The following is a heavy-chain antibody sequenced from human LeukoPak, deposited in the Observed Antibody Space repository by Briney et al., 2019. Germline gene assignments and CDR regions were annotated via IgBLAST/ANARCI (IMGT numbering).Heavy chain of an antibody. CDR3: ATPLLSRGPNPKNDY. V-gene: IGHV3-23*01. CDR1: GFTFSSYA. D-gene: IGHD2/OR15-2a*01. Sequence: GGSLRLSCAASGFTFSSYAMSWVRQAPGKGLEWASAISGSGGSTYYADSVKGRFTISRDNSKNTLYLQMNSLRAEDTAVYYCATPLLSRGPNPKNDYWGQGTLVTVSS. J-gene: IGHJ4*02. CDR2: ISGSGGST.